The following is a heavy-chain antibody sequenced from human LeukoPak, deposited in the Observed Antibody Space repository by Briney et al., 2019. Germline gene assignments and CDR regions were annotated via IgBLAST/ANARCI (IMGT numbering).Heavy chain of an antibody. V-gene: IGHV4-59*01. J-gene: IGHJ6*03. D-gene: IGHD3-16*01. CDR2: IYYSGST. Sequence: PSETLSLTCTVSGDSISSYYWSWIRQPPGKGLEWIGYIYYSGSTNYNPSLKSRVTISVDTSKNQFSLKLSSVTAADTAVYYCARVGGARSYYYYMDVWGKGTTVTISS. CDR1: GDSISSYY. CDR3: ARVGGARSYYYYMDV.